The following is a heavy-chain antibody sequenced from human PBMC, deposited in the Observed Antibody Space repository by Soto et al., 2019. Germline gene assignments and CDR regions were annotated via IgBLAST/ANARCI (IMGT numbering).Heavy chain of an antibody. CDR2: ISGSGGST. D-gene: IGHD3-22*01. V-gene: IGHV3-23*01. CDR1: GFTFSSYA. Sequence: EVQLLESGGGLVQPGGSLRLSCAASGFTFSSYAMTWVRQAPGKGLEWVSAISGSGGSTYYAASVKGRFTISRDNSKNTLCLQMNSLRAEDTAVYYCAKDRTFDSSGYYSYWGQGTLVTVSS. CDR3: AKDRTFDSSGYYSY. J-gene: IGHJ4*02.